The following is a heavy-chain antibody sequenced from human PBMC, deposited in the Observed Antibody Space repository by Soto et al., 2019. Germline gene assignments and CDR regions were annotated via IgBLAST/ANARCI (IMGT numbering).Heavy chain of an antibody. J-gene: IGHJ6*02. Sequence: SVKVSCKASGGTFISYAISWVRQAPGQGLEWMGGIIPIFGTANYAQKFQGRVTITADESTSTACMELSSLRSEDTAVYYCARVSKGKWLANPYYYYGMDVWGQGTTVTVSS. CDR1: GGTFISYA. D-gene: IGHD6-19*01. V-gene: IGHV1-69*13. CDR3: ARVSKGKWLANPYYYYGMDV. CDR2: IIPIFGTA.